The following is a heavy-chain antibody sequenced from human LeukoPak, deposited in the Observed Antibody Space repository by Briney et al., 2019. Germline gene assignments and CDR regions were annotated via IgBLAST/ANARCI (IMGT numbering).Heavy chain of an antibody. V-gene: IGHV4-59*02. D-gene: IGHD2-2*01. CDR1: GDSVSGYY. Sequence: PSETLSLTCTVSGDSVSGYYWSWIRQPPGKGLEWIGYIYYSGSTYYNPSLKSRVSISIDTSKNQFSLNLSSVTAADTAVYYCAREPRYQLPGTPVTWGQGTLVTVLS. CDR3: AREPRYQLPGTPVT. CDR2: IYYSGST. J-gene: IGHJ5*02.